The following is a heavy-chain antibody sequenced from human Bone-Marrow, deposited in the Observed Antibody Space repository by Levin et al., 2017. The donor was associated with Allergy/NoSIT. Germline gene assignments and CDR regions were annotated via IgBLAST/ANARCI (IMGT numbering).Heavy chain of an antibody. CDR1: GFSFNNYW. V-gene: IGHV3-74*03. CDR3: ARTENEYKSFDS. CDR2: ISNDGGRT. J-gene: IGHJ5*01. D-gene: IGHD1-1*01. Sequence: PGGSLRLSCAASGFSFNNYWIHWVRQAPGEGLVWVSRISNDGGRTTNADSVKGRFTISRDNAKNTVYLQINSLRVEDTAVYYCARTENEYKSFDSWGQGTLVTVFS.